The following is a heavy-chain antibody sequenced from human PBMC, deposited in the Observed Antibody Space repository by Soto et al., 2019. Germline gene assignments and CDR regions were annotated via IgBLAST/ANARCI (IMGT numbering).Heavy chain of an antibody. CDR3: ARMHDYGDDGRWFDP. J-gene: IGHJ5*02. V-gene: IGHV4-59*01. CDR2: MYSRGRT. CDR1: GASINAYY. Sequence: PSETLSLTCTVSGASINAYYWSWIRQPPGKGLEWIGYMYSRGRTNHNPSLKSRVTMSVDTSKNQFSLKVNSVTAADTAVYYCARMHDYGDDGRWFDPWGQGXLVTV. D-gene: IGHD4-17*01.